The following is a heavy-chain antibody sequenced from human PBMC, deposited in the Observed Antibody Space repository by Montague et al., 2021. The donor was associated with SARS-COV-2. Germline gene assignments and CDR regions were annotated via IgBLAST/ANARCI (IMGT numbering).Heavy chain of an antibody. CDR1: VSWYSGAY. V-gene: IGHV4-34*01. CDR3: ARGTKRVFTYDYDSSGYASDY. Sequence: SETLSLTCSRLVSWYSGAYRKSTRLNSSHQLKSYADFSFRRKTKYNPSLKSQVTISVDTSKNQFSLKLSSVTAADTAVYYCARGTKRVFTYDYDSSGYASDYWGQGTLVTVSS. D-gene: IGHD3-22*01. J-gene: IGHJ4*02. CDR2: FSFRRKT.